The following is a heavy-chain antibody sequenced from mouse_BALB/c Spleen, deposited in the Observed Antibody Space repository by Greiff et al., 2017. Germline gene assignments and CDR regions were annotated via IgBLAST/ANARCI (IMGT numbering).Heavy chain of an antibody. CDR2: ISSGGSYT. V-gene: IGHV5-9-3*01. Sequence: EVHLVESGGGLVKPGGSLKLSCAASGFTFSSYAMSWVRQTPEKRLEWVATISSGGSYTYYPDSVKGRFTISRDNAKNTLYLQMSSLRSEDTAMYYCARRDYYGSSLAGFAYWGQGTLVTVSA. J-gene: IGHJ3*01. CDR1: GFTFSSYA. CDR3: ARRDYYGSSLAGFAY. D-gene: IGHD1-1*01.